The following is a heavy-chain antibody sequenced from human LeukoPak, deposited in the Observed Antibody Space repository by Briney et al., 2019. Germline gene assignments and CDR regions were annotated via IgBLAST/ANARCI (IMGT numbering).Heavy chain of an antibody. J-gene: IGHJ4*02. CDR1: GYTFTGYY. Sequence: GASVKVSCKASGYTFTGYYMHWVRQAPGQGLEWMGWINPNSGGTNYAQKFQGRVTMTRDTSISTACMELSRLRSDDTAVYYCAREGDTAMVSFDYWGQGTLVTVSS. V-gene: IGHV1-2*02. CDR2: INPNSGGT. D-gene: IGHD5-18*01. CDR3: AREGDTAMVSFDY.